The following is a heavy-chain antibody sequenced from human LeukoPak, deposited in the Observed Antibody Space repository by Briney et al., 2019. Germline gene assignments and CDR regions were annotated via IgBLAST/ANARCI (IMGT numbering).Heavy chain of an antibody. CDR2: NSAYNGNT. CDR1: GYTFTSYG. Sequence: ASVKVSCKASGYTFTSYGISWVRQAPGQGLEWMGWNSAYNGNTNYAQKLQGRVTMTTDTSTSTAYMELRSLRSDDTAVYYCARYCGGDCYSLEVYWGRGTLVTVSS. J-gene: IGHJ4*02. CDR3: ARYCGGDCYSLEVY. V-gene: IGHV1-18*01. D-gene: IGHD2-21*02.